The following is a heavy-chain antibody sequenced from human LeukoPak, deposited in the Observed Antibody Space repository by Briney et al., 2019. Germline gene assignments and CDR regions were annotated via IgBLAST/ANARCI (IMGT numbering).Heavy chain of an antibody. V-gene: IGHV3-23*01. CDR3: AKLYMGVVPAAAGSYFDY. CDR1: GFTFSSSA. CDR2: ISGSGGTT. J-gene: IGHJ4*02. D-gene: IGHD2-2*01. Sequence: PGGSLRLSCAASGFTFSSSAMSWVRQAPGKGLEWVSGISGSGGTTHYADSVKGRFTISRDSSKNTLYLQMNSLRAEDTAVYYCAKLYMGVVPAAAGSYFDYWGQGTLVTVSS.